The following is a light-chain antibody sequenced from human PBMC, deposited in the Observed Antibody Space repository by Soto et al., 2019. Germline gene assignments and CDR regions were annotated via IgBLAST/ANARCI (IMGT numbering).Light chain of an antibody. CDR2: GAS. CDR1: QSVSSY. Sequence: EVVLTQSPVTLSLSPGERATLSCRASQSVSSYLAWYQQRPGQAPRLLIYGASIRATGIPDRFSGSGSGTDFTLTISRLDPEDFAVYYCQQYGSSPSFGQGTKVDIK. J-gene: IGKJ1*01. V-gene: IGKV3-20*01. CDR3: QQYGSSPS.